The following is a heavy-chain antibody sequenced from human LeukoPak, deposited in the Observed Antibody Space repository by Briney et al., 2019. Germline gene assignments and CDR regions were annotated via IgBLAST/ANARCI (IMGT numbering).Heavy chain of an antibody. CDR3: ARRVISEISIDKGNWLDP. CDR1: GGSISSGGYY. Sequence: SETLSLTCTVSGGSISSGGYYWSWICQHPGKGLEWIGYIYYSGSTYYNPSLKSRVTISVDTSKNQFSLNLSSVTAADTAVYYCARRVISEISIDKGNWLDPWGQGTLVTVSS. D-gene: IGHD3-3*01. V-gene: IGHV4-31*03. J-gene: IGHJ5*02. CDR2: IYYSGST.